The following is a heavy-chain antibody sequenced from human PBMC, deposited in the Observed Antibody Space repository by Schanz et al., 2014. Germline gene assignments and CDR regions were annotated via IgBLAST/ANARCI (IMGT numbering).Heavy chain of an antibody. V-gene: IGHV3-23*04. D-gene: IGHD3-22*01. CDR1: GFTFDKYA. CDR2: ISDSGDTA. Sequence: EVQLVESGGGLVQPGKSLRLSCAASGFTFDKYAMHWVRQAPGKGLEWVSLISDSGDTAYYADSVKGRFTISRDNFKGALYLQMSSLRVEDTAVYYCARVDSSGYYFDNWGQGTRVTVSS. CDR3: ARVDSSGYYFDN. J-gene: IGHJ4*02.